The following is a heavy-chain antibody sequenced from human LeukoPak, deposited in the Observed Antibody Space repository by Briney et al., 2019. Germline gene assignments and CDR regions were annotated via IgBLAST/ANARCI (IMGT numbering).Heavy chain of an antibody. V-gene: IGHV3-7*01. J-gene: IGHJ4*02. CDR3: ARDMGWQQFDQ. D-gene: IGHD5-24*01. CDR2: INKDGGEK. CDR1: RFTFSNYW. Sequence: GGSLRLSCVASRFTFSNYWMTWVRQAPGKGLERVANINKDGGEKYYMESVKGRFTISRDNAKNSLYLQMNSLTVEDTAVYYCARDMGWQQFDQWGQGTLDTVSS.